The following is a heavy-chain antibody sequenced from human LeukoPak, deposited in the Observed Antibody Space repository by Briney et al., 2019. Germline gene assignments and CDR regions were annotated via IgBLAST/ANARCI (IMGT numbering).Heavy chain of an antibody. J-gene: IGHJ6*02. CDR1: GYTFTSYG. CDR3: ARELFSEVSRSVGVLARKNYYGMDV. D-gene: IGHD3-3*01. Sequence: ASVKVSCKASGYTFTSYGISWVRQAPGQGLEWMGWISAYNGNTNYAQKLQGRVTMTTDTSTSTAYMELRSLRSDDTAVYYCARELFSEVSRSVGVLARKNYYGMDVWGQGTTVTVSS. CDR2: ISAYNGNT. V-gene: IGHV1-18*01.